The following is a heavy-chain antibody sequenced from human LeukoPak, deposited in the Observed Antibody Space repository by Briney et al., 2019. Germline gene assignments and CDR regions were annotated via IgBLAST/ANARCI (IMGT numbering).Heavy chain of an antibody. J-gene: IGHJ4*02. CDR3: ARSIRPNYYDSSGYLDY. CDR2: IYYSGST. CDR1: GGSISSYY. Sequence: SETLSLTCTVSGGSISSYYWSWIRQPPGKGLEWIGYIYYSGSTNYNPSLKSRVTISVDTFKNQFSLKLSSVTAADTAVYYCARSIRPNYYDSSGYLDYWGQGTLVTVSS. D-gene: IGHD3-22*01. V-gene: IGHV4-59*01.